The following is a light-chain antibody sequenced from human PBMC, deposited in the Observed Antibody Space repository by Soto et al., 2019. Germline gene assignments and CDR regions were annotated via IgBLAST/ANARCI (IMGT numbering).Light chain of an antibody. Sequence: QSALTQPASVSGSPGQSITISCTGTTTDAGSYDLVSWYQQHPGKAPKLVIYETTKRPSGVSTRFSGSKFANTASLTISGLQAEDEADYYCTSCTSNYDLIFGGGTKVTVL. CDR3: TSCTSNYDLI. J-gene: IGLJ2*01. V-gene: IGLV2-14*02. CDR1: TTDAGSYDL. CDR2: ETT.